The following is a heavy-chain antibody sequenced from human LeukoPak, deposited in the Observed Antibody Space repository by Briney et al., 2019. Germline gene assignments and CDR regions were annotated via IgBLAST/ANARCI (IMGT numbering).Heavy chain of an antibody. J-gene: IGHJ4*02. CDR1: GFTFSSYA. CDR3: ATFVGCSSTSCSYYFDY. V-gene: IGHV3-23*01. CDR2: ISGSGGST. Sequence: GESLKISCAASGFTFSSYAMSWVRQAPGKGLEWVSAISGSGGSTYYADSVKGRFTISRDNSKNTLYLQMNSLRAEDTAVYYCATFVGCSSTSCSYYFDYWGQGTLVTVSS. D-gene: IGHD2-2*01.